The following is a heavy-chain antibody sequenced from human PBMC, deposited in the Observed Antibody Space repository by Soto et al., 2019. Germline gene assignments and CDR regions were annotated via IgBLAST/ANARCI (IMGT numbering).Heavy chain of an antibody. V-gene: IGHV4-39*01. Sequence: PSETLSLTCSVFGGSISDSRYYWGWIGQSPDKRFVWIGSISREGHAYYNPPLKRLANLFANTSRNQFFLTMKLVTVAATALYLWARQVYGDYLGGNWFDPWGQGVPVTVPS. CDR3: ARQVYGDYLGGNWFDP. D-gene: IGHD4-17*01. J-gene: IGHJ5*02. CDR1: GGSISDSRYY. CDR2: ISREGHA.